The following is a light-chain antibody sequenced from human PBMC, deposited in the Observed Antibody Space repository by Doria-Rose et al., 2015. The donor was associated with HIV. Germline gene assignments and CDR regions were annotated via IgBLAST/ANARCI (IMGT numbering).Light chain of an antibody. V-gene: IGKV3-20*01. CDR1: QSFSSTY. CDR2: DGS. Sequence: VLTQSPGTPSLSPGERATLSCRASQSFSSTYLAWYQQKPGQAPSLLIYDGSTRATGITDRFSASGSGTVFTLTINRLEPEDFALYYCHQYGTSWTFGQGTKVEI. J-gene: IGKJ1*01. CDR3: HQYGTSWT.